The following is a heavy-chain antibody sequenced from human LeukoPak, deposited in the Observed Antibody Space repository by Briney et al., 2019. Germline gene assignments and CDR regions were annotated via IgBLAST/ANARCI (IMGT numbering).Heavy chain of an antibody. CDR3: ARQSISGSSLSYFDY. CDR1: GVSISSYY. CDR2: IYDSGGT. D-gene: IGHD3-22*01. V-gene: IGHV4-59*01. Sequence: SETLSLTCTVSGVSISSYYWSWIRQPPGKGLEWIGNIYDSGGTNYNPSLKSRVTISVDTSKNQCSLKLSSVTAADTAVYYCARQSISGSSLSYFDYWGQGTLVNVSS. J-gene: IGHJ4*02.